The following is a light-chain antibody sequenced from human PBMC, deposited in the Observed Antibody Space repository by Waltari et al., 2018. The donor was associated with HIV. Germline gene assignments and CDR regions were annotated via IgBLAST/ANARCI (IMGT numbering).Light chain of an antibody. CDR1: SSDIGGYNS. V-gene: IGLV2-14*01. Sequence: GQSITISCTGISSDIGGYNSVSWYQQHPGKAPKLMIYEVSDRPSGVSFRFSGSKSGNTASLTISGLQAEDEGDYYCASYTSSNVVFGGGTKLTVL. CDR2: EVS. J-gene: IGLJ3*02. CDR3: ASYTSSNVV.